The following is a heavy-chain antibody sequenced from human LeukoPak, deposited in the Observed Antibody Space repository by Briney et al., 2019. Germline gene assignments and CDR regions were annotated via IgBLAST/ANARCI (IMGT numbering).Heavy chain of an antibody. Sequence: ASVKVPCKSFGFTFTNYLLHWVRQAPGQGLEWVGRIAPSVDTTNYAQKFRGRVTMTRDTSTSTVYTELSSLRSDDTAIYYCVREESGGYFDYWGQGTLVAVSS. CDR3: VREESGGYFDY. CDR1: GFTFTNYL. J-gene: IGHJ4*02. CDR2: IAPSVDTT. V-gene: IGHV1-46*01. D-gene: IGHD2-8*02.